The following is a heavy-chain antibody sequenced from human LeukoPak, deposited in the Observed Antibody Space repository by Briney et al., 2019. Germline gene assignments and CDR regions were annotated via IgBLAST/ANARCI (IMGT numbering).Heavy chain of an antibody. D-gene: IGHD2-21*01. V-gene: IGHV4-59*01. CDR1: GGSISSFY. J-gene: IGHJ4*02. CDR3: ARGVVIAPQTFDY. Sequence: SETLSLTCTVSGGSISSFYWTWIRQPPGKGLEWIGYIYYSGSTNYNPSLKSRVTISVDTSKNQFSLKLSSVTAADTAVYYCARGVVIAPQTFDYWGQGTLVTVSS. CDR2: IYYSGST.